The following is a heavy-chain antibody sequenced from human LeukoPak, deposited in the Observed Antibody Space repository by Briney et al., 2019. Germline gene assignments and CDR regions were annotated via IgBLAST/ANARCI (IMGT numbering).Heavy chain of an antibody. V-gene: IGHV4-59*01. CDR3: AGEAEYGFGY. J-gene: IGHJ4*02. CDR2: IYYSGST. CDR1: GGSISSYY. Sequence: SETLSLTCTVSGGSISSYYWSWIRQPPGKGLEWIGYIYYSGSTNYNPSLESRVTISVDTSKNQFSLKLSSVTAADTAVYYCAGEAEYGFGYWGQGTLVTVSS. D-gene: IGHD2/OR15-2a*01.